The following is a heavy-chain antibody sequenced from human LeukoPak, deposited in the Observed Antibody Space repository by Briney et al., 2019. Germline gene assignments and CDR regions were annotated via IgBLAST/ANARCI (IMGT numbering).Heavy chain of an antibody. CDR3: ARWEQWLQRLDY. V-gene: IGHV3-30*02. CDR2: IRYDGSNK. J-gene: IGHJ4*02. D-gene: IGHD6-19*01. CDR1: GFTFSSYG. Sequence: GGSLRLSCAASGFTFSSYGMHWVRQAPGKGLEWVAFIRYDGSNKYYADSVKGRFTISRDNSKNTLYLQMNSLRAEDTAVYYCARWEQWLQRLDYWGQGTLVTVSS.